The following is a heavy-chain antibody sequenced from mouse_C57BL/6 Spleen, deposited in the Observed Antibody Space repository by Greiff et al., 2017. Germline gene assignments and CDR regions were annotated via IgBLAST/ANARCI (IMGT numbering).Heavy chain of an antibody. CDR3: ARSDYNDY. CDR2: IYPGSGST. D-gene: IGHD2-4*01. Sequence: QVQLQQPGAELVKPGASVKMSCKASGYTFTSYGITWVKQRPGQGLEWIGDIYPGSGSTNYNEKFKSKATLTVDKSSSTAYMQLSSLTSEDSAVYYCARSDYNDYWGQGTSLTVSS. V-gene: IGHV1-55*01. CDR1: GYTFTSYG. J-gene: IGHJ2*02.